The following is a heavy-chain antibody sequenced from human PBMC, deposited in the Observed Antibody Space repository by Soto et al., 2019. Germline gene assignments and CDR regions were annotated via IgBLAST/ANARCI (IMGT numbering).Heavy chain of an antibody. V-gene: IGHV1-18*01. CDR1: GYTFTSYG. J-gene: IGHJ5*02. Sequence: ASVKVSCKASGYTFTSYGISWVRQAPGQGLEWMGWISAYNGNTNYAQKLQGRVTMTTDTSTSTAYMELRSLRSDDTAVYYCASLVSGSSGYYYNNWFDPWGQGTLVTVSS. CDR2: ISAYNGNT. D-gene: IGHD3-22*01. CDR3: ASLVSGSSGYYYNNWFDP.